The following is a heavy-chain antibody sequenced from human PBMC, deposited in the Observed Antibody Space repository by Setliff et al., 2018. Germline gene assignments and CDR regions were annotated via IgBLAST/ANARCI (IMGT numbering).Heavy chain of an antibody. CDR1: GYTFINFG. V-gene: IGHV1-18*01. J-gene: IGHJ4*02. Sequence: SVKVSCKASGYTFINFGISWVRQAPGQGLEWVGWISPYTGNTYYAPRLQDRVTLTADTSTSTAYMELRSLRSDDTAVYYCSRLVRYCTTTTCQSVPGAEVWGQGTLVTVSS. CDR3: SRLVRYCTTTTCQSVPGAEV. D-gene: IGHD2-8*01. CDR2: ISPYTGNT.